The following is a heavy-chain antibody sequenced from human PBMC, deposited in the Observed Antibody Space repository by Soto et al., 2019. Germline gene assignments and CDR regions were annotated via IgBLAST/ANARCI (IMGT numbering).Heavy chain of an antibody. Sequence: GGSLRLSCAASGFTFSNYWMHWVRRAPGQGLVWVSRINSDGSTTTYPDSVKGRFTISRDNAKNTLYLQVNSLRAEDTAIYYCARYMGCTDGVCYTGGLDVWGQGTTVTVSS. V-gene: IGHV3-74*01. CDR2: INSDGSTT. CDR1: GFTFSNYW. J-gene: IGHJ6*02. D-gene: IGHD2-8*01. CDR3: ARYMGCTDGVCYTGGLDV.